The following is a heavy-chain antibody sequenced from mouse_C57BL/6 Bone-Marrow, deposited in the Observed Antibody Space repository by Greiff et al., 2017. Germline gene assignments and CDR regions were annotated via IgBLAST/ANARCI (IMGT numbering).Heavy chain of an antibody. Sequence: EVQLQQSGPELVKPGASVKISCKASGYTFTDYYMNWVKQSHGKSLEWIGDINPNNGGTSYNQKFKGKATLTVDTSSSTAYMELRSLTSEDSAVYYCARVVEENFDYWGQGTTLTVSS. J-gene: IGHJ2*01. V-gene: IGHV1-26*01. D-gene: IGHD1-1*01. CDR3: ARVVEENFDY. CDR2: INPNNGGT. CDR1: GYTFTDYY.